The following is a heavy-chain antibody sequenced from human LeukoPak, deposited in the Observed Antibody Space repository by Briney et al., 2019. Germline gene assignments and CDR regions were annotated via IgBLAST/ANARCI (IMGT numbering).Heavy chain of an antibody. D-gene: IGHD2-2*01. V-gene: IGHV3-30*18. CDR3: AKDRPTECSSTRCFAEYSTD. J-gene: IGHJ1*01. CDR1: GFTFSSYG. CDR2: VSYDGSNK. Sequence: PGRSLRLSCAASGFTFSSYGMHWVRQAPGKGLEWVSVVSYDGSNKNYADSVKGRFTISRDNSKNTLYLQMNSLRAEDTAVYYCAKDRPTECSSTRCFAEYSTDWGQGSLVTVSS.